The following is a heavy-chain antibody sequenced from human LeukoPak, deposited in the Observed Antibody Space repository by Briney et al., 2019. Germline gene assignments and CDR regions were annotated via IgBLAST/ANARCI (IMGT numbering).Heavy chain of an antibody. D-gene: IGHD3-3*01. CDR3: ARHDRDFWSGYHFDY. J-gene: IGHJ4*02. V-gene: IGHV4-30-2*01. Sequence: SETLSLTCTVSGGSISSGGYYWSWIRQPPGKGLEWIGYIYHSGSTYYNPSLKSRVTISVDRSKNQFSLKLSSVTAADTAVYYCARHDRDFWSGYHFDYWGQGTLVTVSS. CDR2: IYHSGST. CDR1: GGSISSGGYY.